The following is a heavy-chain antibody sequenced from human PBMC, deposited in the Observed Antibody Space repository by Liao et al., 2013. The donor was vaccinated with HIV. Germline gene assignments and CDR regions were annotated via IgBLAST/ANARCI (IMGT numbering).Heavy chain of an antibody. Sequence: QLQLQESGSGLVKPSQTLSLTCAVSGGSISSGGYSWSWIRQPPGKGLEWIGYIYHSGRTYYNPSLKSRLTMSVDTSKNQFSLKLSSVTVADTAVYYCARDHYSGSGGYLNWGQGTLVTVSS. V-gene: IGHV4-30-2*05. D-gene: IGHD3-10*01. CDR2: IYHSGRT. CDR1: GGSISSGGYS. CDR3: ARDHYSGSGGYLN. J-gene: IGHJ4*02.